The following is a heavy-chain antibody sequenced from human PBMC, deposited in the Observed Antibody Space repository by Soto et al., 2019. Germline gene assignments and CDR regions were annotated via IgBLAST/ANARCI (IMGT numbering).Heavy chain of an antibody. CDR1: GGSFSGYY. CDR2: INHSGST. J-gene: IGHJ5*02. Sequence: SETLSLTCADYGGSFSGYYWSWIRQPPGKGLEWIGEINHSGSTNYNPSLKSRVTISVDTSKNQFSLKLSSVTAADTAVYYCARAIGGDIVVVPAAPPSNWFDPWGQGTLATVSS. V-gene: IGHV4-34*01. D-gene: IGHD2-2*01. CDR3: ARAIGGDIVVVPAAPPSNWFDP.